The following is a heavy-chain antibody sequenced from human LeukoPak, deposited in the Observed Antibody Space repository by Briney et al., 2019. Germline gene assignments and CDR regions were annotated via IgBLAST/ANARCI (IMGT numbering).Heavy chain of an antibody. V-gene: IGHV3-23*01. D-gene: IGHD2/OR15-2a*01. CDR1: GFTFSSYA. Sequence: GGSLRLSCAASGFTFSSYAMSWVRQAPGKGLEWVSSISSSGGNTYYAGSVRGRFTISRDNSKNTLHLQMNSLRAEDTAVYFCETGSTSFDYWGQGILVTVSS. CDR3: ETGSTSFDY. CDR2: ISSSGGNT. J-gene: IGHJ4*02.